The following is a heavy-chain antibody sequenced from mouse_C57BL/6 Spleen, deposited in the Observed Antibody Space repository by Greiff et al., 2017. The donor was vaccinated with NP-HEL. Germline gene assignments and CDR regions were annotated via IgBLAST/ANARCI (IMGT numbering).Heavy chain of an antibody. CDR1: GYTFTSYW. Sequence: QVQLQQPGAELVKPGASVKMSCKASGYTFTSYWITWVKQRPGQGLEWIGDIYPGSGSTNYNEKFKSKATLTVDTSSSTAYMQLSSLTSEDSAVYYCARENGDYDGGWFAYWGQGTLVTVSA. CDR2: IYPGSGST. D-gene: IGHD2-4*01. CDR3: ARENGDYDGGWFAY. J-gene: IGHJ3*01. V-gene: IGHV1-55*01.